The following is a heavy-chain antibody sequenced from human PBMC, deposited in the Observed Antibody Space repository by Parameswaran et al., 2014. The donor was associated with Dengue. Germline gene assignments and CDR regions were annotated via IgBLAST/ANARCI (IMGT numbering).Heavy chain of an antibody. V-gene: IGHV3-23*01. Sequence: GGSLRLSCAASGFTFSTYAVNWVRQAPGKGLEWVSVISGSGGSTYYADSVKGRFTISRDNSKNTLYLQMNSLRAEDTAVYYCAKESGKWELLEGGAFDIWGQGTMVTVSS. D-gene: IGHD1-26*01. J-gene: IGHJ3*02. CDR2: ISGSGGST. CDR1: GFTFSTYA. CDR3: AKESGKWELLEGGAFDI.